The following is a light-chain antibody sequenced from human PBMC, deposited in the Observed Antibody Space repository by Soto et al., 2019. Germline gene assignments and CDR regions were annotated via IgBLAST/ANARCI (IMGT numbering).Light chain of an antibody. V-gene: IGKV1-6*01. CDR1: QDIRKD. CDR2: GAS. J-gene: IGKJ2*01. Sequence: AIQITQSPSSLSASVGDRVIISCRASQDIRKDLAWYQQKPGKAPQILIYGASTLQTGVASRFSGSGSATDFTLTISSLQPEDSAAYYRLQDYNYPFTFGQGTKVDIK. CDR3: LQDYNYPFT.